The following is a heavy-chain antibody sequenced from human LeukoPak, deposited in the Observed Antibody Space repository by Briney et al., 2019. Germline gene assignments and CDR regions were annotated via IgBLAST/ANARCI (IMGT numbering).Heavy chain of an antibody. CDR2: ISLSGLT. CDR3: SRENGAFSPFGY. Sequence: PSGTLSLTCGVSGGSISNTNWWSWVRQPPGQGLVWIGEISLSGLTNYSPSLKSRVTVSLDKSKNHLSLNLTSVTAADTAVYYCSRENGAFSPFGYWGQGTLVTVPS. V-gene: IGHV4-4*02. CDR1: GGSISNTNW. D-gene: IGHD2-8*01. J-gene: IGHJ4*02.